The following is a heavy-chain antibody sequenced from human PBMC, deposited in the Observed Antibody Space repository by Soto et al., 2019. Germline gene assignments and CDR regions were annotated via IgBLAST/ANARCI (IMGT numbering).Heavy chain of an antibody. V-gene: IGHV3-23*01. J-gene: IGHJ4*02. Sequence: GGSLRLSCAASGFIFRNYAMSWVRQAPGKGLEWVSVITLSGGSAYYADSVKGRLTISRDNSQNTLYLQMNSLRAEDTAVYYCAKFGDYYYSLFDYWGQGTPVTVSS. CDR2: ITLSGGSA. CDR1: GFIFRNYA. CDR3: AKFGDYYYSLFDY. D-gene: IGHD3-22*01.